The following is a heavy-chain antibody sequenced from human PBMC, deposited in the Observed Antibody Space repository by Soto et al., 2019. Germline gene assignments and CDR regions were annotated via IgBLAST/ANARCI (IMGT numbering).Heavy chain of an antibody. CDR1: GFSPSTSGLG. D-gene: IGHD2-2*01. V-gene: IGHV2-5*02. Sequence: GPTLVNPTQTLTLTCTFSGFSPSTSGLGVGWIRQPPGKALEWLALIYWDDDKRYSPSLKSRLTITKDTSKNQVVLTMTNMDPVDTATYYCAQQIVVVPAAPAFDYWGQGTLVTVSS. J-gene: IGHJ4*02. CDR3: AQQIVVVPAAPAFDY. CDR2: IYWDDDK.